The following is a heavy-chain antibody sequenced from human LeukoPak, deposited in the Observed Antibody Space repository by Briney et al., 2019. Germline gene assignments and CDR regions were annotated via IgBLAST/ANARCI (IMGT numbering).Heavy chain of an antibody. CDR1: GFNFDKYG. D-gene: IGHD1-1*01. V-gene: IGHV3-30*02. CDR2: IRFDGSDE. CDR3: ANLDDY. J-gene: IGHJ4*02. Sequence: PGGSLRLXCAASGFNFDKYGMHWVRQAPGKALEWVTFIRFDGSDEYYADSAKGRFSISRDNSKKQLYLQMNSLKSEDTAVYYCANLDDYWGQGTLVTVSS.